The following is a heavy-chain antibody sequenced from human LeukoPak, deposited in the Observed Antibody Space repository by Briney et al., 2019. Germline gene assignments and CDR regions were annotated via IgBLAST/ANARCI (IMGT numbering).Heavy chain of an antibody. J-gene: IGHJ4*02. V-gene: IGHV3-21*01. D-gene: IGHD1-1*01. CDR3: ARCTTGRTFGSLREIKRSREIDY. CDR1: GFTFSSYS. CDR2: ISSSSSNI. Sequence: PGGSLRLSCAASGFTFSSYSMNWVRQAPGKGLEWVSSISSSSSNINYADSVKGRFTISRDNAKNALYLQMNSLRVEDTAVYYCARCTTGRTFGSLREIKRSREIDYWGQGTLVTVSS.